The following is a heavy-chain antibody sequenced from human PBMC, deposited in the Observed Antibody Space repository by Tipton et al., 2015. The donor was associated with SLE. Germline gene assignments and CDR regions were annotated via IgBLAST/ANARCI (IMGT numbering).Heavy chain of an antibody. CDR3: AKEYYYGSGSFDY. Sequence: SGFTFSSYGMHWVRQAPGKGLEWVAFIRYDGSNKYYADSVKGRFTISRDNSKNTLYLQMNSLRAEDTAVYYCAKEYYYGSGSFDYWGQGTLVTVSS. CDR1: GFTFSSYG. J-gene: IGHJ4*02. D-gene: IGHD3-10*01. CDR2: IRYDGSNK. V-gene: IGHV3-30*02.